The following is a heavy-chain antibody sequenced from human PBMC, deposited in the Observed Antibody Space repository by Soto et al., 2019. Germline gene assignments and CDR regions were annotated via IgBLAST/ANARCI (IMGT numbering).Heavy chain of an antibody. J-gene: IGHJ6*02. CDR3: ARDSRLSSSWLGLEV. CDR1: GFTFSSYA. CDR2: ISYDGSNK. V-gene: IGHV3-30-3*01. Sequence: QVQLVESGGGVVQPGRSLRLSCAASGFTFSSYAMHWVRQAPGKGLEWVAVISYDGSNKYYADSVKGRFTISRDNSKNTRYLQMNSLRAEDTAVYYCARDSRLSSSWLGLEVWGQGTTVTVSS. D-gene: IGHD6-13*01.